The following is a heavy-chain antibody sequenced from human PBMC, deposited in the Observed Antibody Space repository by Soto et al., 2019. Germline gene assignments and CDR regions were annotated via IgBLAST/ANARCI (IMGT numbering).Heavy chain of an antibody. V-gene: IGHV3-23*01. J-gene: IGHJ5*02. D-gene: IGHD5-12*01. CDR3: AKMYRGYSGYIQS. Sequence: PGGPLRLSCATSGFTFTNYAMTWVRQGPGKGLEWVPSISAGGVSTYFADSVKGRFTISRDNSKNTLFLHMNSLRAEDTAVYYCAKMYRGYSGYIQSWGQGTLVTVSS. CDR2: ISAGGVST. CDR1: GFTFTNYA.